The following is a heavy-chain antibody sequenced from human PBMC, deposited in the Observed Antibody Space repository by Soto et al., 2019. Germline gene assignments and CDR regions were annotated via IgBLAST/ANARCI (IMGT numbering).Heavy chain of an antibody. D-gene: IGHD4-17*01. V-gene: IGHV3-23*01. CDR2: ISSSGGTT. CDR1: GFSSFA. J-gene: IGHJ4*02. Sequence: EVLLLESGGGLVQPGGSLRLSCTTSGFSSFAMSWVRQAPGKGLEWVAGISSSGGTTIYADSVKGRFTLSRDNSRDTVVLQMNSLRAEDTATYYCAKMTSVTLRGYFDYWGQGTLVTVSS. CDR3: AKMTSVTLRGYFDY.